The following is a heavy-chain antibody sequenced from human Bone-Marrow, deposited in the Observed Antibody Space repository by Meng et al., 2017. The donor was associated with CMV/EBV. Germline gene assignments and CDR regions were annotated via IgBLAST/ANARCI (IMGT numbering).Heavy chain of an antibody. J-gene: IGHJ4*02. V-gene: IGHV4-31*03. Sequence: SEPLSLTCTVSNGSISSGGYYWSWIRQHPGKGLEWIGYIYYSGSAYYNPFLKSRVIISVDTSKNQFSLKLSSVSAADTAVYYCARGGGYATFDYWGQGTLVTVSS. CDR1: NGSISSGGYY. CDR2: IYYSGSA. CDR3: ARGGGYATFDY. D-gene: IGHD5-12*01.